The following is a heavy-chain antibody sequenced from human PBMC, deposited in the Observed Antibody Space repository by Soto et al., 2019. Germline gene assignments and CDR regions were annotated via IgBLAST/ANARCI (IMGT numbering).Heavy chain of an antibody. CDR2: IHPSCDT. V-gene: IGHV1-46*01. J-gene: IGHJ1*01. Sequence: QVQLVQSGAELKNPGASVKVACKASGYKFTTYFIHRVRQAPGQGLEWMGMIHPSCDTGYAQKFRGRVTMTIDTATTTAYMELRNLTSEDTAVYFSVRGYCTTSPCSGDFQFWGQGTLVTVSS. CDR3: VRGYCTTSPCSGDFQF. CDR1: GYKFTTYF. D-gene: IGHD2-15*01.